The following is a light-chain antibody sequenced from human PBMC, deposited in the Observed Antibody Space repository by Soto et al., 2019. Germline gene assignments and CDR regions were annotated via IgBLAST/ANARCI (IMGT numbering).Light chain of an antibody. V-gene: IGKV1-27*01. J-gene: IGKJ1*01. CDR3: QQYGSLSWT. CDR1: QGISNY. CDR2: AVS. Sequence: DIQMTQSPSSLSSSLGDGVTITCRASQGISNYLAWYQQKPGKVPKLLIYAVSNWQSGVPARFSGSGSGTDFTLTISRLEPEDFAVYYCQQYGSLSWTFGQGTKVDIK.